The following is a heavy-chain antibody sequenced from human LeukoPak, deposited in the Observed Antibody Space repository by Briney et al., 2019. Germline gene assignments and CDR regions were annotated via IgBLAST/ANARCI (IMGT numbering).Heavy chain of an antibody. Sequence: SETLSLTCSVSDDSISIYYWSWIRQPPGKGLEWIGYIDHTGSTNYNPSLNSRVTISRDTSKNHFSLGLSSVTAADTAVYFCARGRVSLSSWYSTYYYYFYMDVWGKGTTVTVSS. CDR1: DDSISIYY. CDR3: ARGRVSLSSWYSTYYYYFYMDV. J-gene: IGHJ6*03. V-gene: IGHV4-59*01. CDR2: IDHTGST. D-gene: IGHD6-13*01.